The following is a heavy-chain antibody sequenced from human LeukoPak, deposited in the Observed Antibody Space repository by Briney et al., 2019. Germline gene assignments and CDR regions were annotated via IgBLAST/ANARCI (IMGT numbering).Heavy chain of an antibody. CDR1: GGSISSYY. D-gene: IGHD2-2*01. CDR3: ARRYCSSTSCYSNSGFDY. V-gene: IGHV4-4*07. CDR2: IYTSGST. Sequence: PSETLSLTCTVSGGSISSYYWSWIRQPAGKGLEWIWRIYTSGSTNYNPSLKSRVTISVDTSKNHFSLKLSSVTAADTAVYYCARRYCSSTSCYSNSGFDYWGQGTLVTVSS. J-gene: IGHJ4*02.